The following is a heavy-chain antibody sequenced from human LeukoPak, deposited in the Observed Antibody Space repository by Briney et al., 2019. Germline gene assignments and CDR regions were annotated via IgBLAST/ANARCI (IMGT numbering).Heavy chain of an antibody. Sequence: SETLSLTCTVSGGSISSSSCYWGWIRQPPGKGLEWIGSIYYSGSTYYNPSLKSRVTISVDTSKNQFSLKLSSVTAADTAVYYRADSSGWYHYFDYWGQGTLVTVSS. J-gene: IGHJ4*02. CDR2: IYYSGST. V-gene: IGHV4-39*01. D-gene: IGHD6-19*01. CDR1: GGSISSSSCY. CDR3: ADSSGWYHYFDY.